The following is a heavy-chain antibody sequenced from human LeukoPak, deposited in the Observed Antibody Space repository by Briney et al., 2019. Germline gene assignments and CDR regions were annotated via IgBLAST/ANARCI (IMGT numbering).Heavy chain of an antibody. V-gene: IGHV1-69*05. CDR3: ARDFLPHDAFDI. CDR1: GGTFSSYA. J-gene: IGHJ3*02. Sequence: ASVKVSCKASGGTFSSYAISWVRQAPGQGLEWMGRIIPIFGTANYAQKFQGRVTMTTDESTSTAYMELSSLRSEDTAVYYCARDFLPHDAFDIWGQGTIVTVSS. D-gene: IGHD2/OR15-2a*01. CDR2: IIPIFGTA.